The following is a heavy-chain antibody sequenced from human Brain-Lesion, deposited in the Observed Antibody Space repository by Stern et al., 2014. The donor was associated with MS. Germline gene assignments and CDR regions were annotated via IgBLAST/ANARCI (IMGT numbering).Heavy chain of an antibody. CDR3: ATYYYDSTGYNDF. Sequence: VQLVESGAEVKKPGASVKVSCKASGYTFTGYYMHWVRPVPGQGLEWMGWINPKSGGTNYAQKFQGWVTMTRDTSINTAYMELSRLRSDDTAVYYCATYYYDSTGYNDFWGQGTLVTVSS. CDR1: GYTFTGYY. J-gene: IGHJ4*02. CDR2: INPKSGGT. D-gene: IGHD3-22*01. V-gene: IGHV1-2*04.